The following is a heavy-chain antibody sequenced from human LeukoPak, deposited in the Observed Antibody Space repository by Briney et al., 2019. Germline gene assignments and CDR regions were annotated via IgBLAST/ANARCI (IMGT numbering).Heavy chain of an antibody. D-gene: IGHD3-9*01. CDR1: GFTFSTYW. J-gene: IGHJ4*02. CDR3: ARDISPHSVGLFDY. V-gene: IGHV3-7*01. CDR2: IKHDGSEK. Sequence: GGSLRLSCAVSGFTFSTYWMSWVRQAPGKGLEWVANIKHDGSEKYSVDSAKGRFTISRDNAKNSLYLQMNSLRAEDTAVYYCARDISPHSVGLFDYWGQGTLVTVSS.